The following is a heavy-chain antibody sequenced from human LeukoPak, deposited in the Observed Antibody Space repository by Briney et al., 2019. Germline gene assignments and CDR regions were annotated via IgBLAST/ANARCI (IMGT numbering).Heavy chain of an antibody. V-gene: IGHV4-59*01. D-gene: IGHD6-13*01. CDR3: AGSLAAAGTRGWLDP. Sequence: SETLSLTCTVSGDSITRYSWNWIRQSPGKGLEWIGYVYSNGRSTYYPSPRSRVSISVDMSKSQVSLRLNSMTAADTAVYYCAGSLAAAGTRGWLDPWGQGTLVTVSS. CDR2: VYSNGRS. CDR1: GDSITRYS. J-gene: IGHJ5*02.